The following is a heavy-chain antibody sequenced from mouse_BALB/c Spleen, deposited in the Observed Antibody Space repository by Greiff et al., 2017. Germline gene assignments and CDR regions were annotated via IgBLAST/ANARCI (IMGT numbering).Heavy chain of an antibody. J-gene: IGHJ2*01. CDR3: VRGYDEGGFDY. CDR1: GFSLTSYD. D-gene: IGHD2-14*01. Sequence: QVQLKQSGPGLVAPSQSLSITCTVSGFSLTSYDISWIRQPPGKGLEWLGVIWTGGGTNYNSAFMSRLSISKDNSKSQVFLKMNSLQTDDTAIYYCVRGYDEGGFDYWGQGTTLTVSS. V-gene: IGHV2-9-2*01. CDR2: IWTGGGT.